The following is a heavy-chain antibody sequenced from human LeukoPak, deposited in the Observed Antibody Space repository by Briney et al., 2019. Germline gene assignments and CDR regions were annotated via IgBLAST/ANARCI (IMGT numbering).Heavy chain of an antibody. D-gene: IGHD3-10*01. CDR3: ARDWYYYGSGSYPPLDY. CDR1: GGSFSGYY. Sequence: SETLSLTCAVYGGSFSGYYWSWIRQPPGKGLEWIGEINHSGSTNYNPSLKSRVTISVDTSKNQFSLKLSSVTAADTAVYYCARDWYYYGSGSYPPLDYWGQGTLVTVSS. V-gene: IGHV4-34*01. J-gene: IGHJ4*02. CDR2: INHSGST.